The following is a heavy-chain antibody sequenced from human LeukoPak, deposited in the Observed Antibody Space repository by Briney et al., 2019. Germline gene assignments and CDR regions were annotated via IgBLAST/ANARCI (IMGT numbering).Heavy chain of an antibody. CDR1: GFTFSSYE. D-gene: IGHD5-18*01. CDR3: ARETYIDTAMDPDAFDI. V-gene: IGHV3-48*03. CDR2: ISSSGSTI. J-gene: IGHJ3*02. Sequence: GGSLRLSCAASGFTFSSYEMNWVRQAPGKGLEWVSYISSSGSTIYYADSVKGRLTISRDNAKNSLYLQMNSLRAEDTAVYYCARETYIDTAMDPDAFDIWGQGTMVTVSS.